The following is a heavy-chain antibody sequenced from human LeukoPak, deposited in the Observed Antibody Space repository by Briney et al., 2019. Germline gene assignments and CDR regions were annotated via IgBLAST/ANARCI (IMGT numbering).Heavy chain of an antibody. V-gene: IGHV1-46*01. Sequence: GASVKVSCKASGYTFTSYGISWVRQAPGQGLEWMGIINPSGGSTSYAQKFQGRVTMTRDTSTSTVYMELSSLRSEDTAVYYCARDSYRFTSFDYWGQGTLVTVSS. D-gene: IGHD1-14*01. CDR1: GYTFTSYG. J-gene: IGHJ4*02. CDR3: ARDSYRFTSFDY. CDR2: INPSGGST.